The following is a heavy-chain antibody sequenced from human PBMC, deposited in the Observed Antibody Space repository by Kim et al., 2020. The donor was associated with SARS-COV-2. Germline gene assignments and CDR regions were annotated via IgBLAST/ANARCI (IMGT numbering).Heavy chain of an antibody. CDR1: GFTFSSYA. D-gene: IGHD3-10*01. CDR3: AKDTEPVLLWFGELFSYFDY. V-gene: IGHV3-23*01. J-gene: IGHJ4*02. Sequence: GWSLRLSCAASGFTFSSYAMSWVRQAPGKGLEWVSAISGSGGSTYYADSVKGRFTISRDNSKNTLYLQMNSLRAEDTAVYYCAKDTEPVLLWFGELFSYFDYWGQGTLVTVSS. CDR2: ISGSGGST.